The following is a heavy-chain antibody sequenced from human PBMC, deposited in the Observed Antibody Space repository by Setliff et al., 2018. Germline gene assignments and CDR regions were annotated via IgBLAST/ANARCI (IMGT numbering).Heavy chain of an antibody. Sequence: KASETLSLTCTVSGGSISSSSYYWGWIRQPPGKGLEWIGRIHYSGTTYYNASLKSRVTMSVDTSKNQFSLNLSSVTAADTAVYYCARMSGFQYIDVWDKGTTVTVSS. CDR1: GGSISSSSYY. J-gene: IGHJ6*03. V-gene: IGHV4-39*01. D-gene: IGHD3-3*01. CDR3: ARMSGFQYIDV. CDR2: IHYSGTT.